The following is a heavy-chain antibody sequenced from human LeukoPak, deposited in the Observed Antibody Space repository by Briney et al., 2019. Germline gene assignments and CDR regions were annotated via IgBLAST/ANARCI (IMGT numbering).Heavy chain of an antibody. D-gene: IGHD4-17*01. CDR2: INPNSGGT. CDR3: ARDKTTVTPGSFDY. V-gene: IGHV1-2*02. CDR1: GYTFTGYY. Sequence: ASVKVSCKASGYTFTGYYMHWVRQAPGQGLEWMGWINPNSGGTNYAQKFQGRVTTTRDTSISTAYMELSRLRSDDTAVYYCARDKTTVTPGSFDYWGQGTLVTVSS. J-gene: IGHJ4*02.